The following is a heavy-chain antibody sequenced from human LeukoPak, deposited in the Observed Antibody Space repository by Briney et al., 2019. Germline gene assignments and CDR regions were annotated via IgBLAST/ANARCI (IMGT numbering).Heavy chain of an antibody. CDR1: GGSINNYY. CDR3: ARRHSSSWYFDY. J-gene: IGHJ4*02. D-gene: IGHD6-13*01. CDR2: IYYSGST. Sequence: PSETLSLTCTVSGGSINNYYWSWIRQPPGKGLEWIGYIYYSGSTNYNPSLKSRVTISVDTSKNQFSLKLSSVTAADTAVYYCARRHSSSWYFDYWGQGTLVTVSS. V-gene: IGHV4-59*08.